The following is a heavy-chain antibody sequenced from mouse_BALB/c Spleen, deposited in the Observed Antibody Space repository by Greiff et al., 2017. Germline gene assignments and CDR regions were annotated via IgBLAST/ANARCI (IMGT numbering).Heavy chain of an antibody. CDR2: IAPGSGST. Sequence: DLVKPGASVKLSCKASGYTFTSYWIIWIKQRPGQGLEWIGRIAPGSGSTYYNEMFKGKATLTVYTSYSTAYIQLSSLSSEDSAVYFCERGGITTAVYASDYWGQGTSVTVAS. CDR3: ERGGITTAVYASDY. V-gene: IGHV1S41*01. CDR1: GYTFTSYW. J-gene: IGHJ4*01. D-gene: IGHD1-2*01.